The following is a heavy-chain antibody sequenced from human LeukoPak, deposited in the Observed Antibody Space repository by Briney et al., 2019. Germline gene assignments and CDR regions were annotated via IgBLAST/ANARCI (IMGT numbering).Heavy chain of an antibody. Sequence: PSETLSLTCTVSGGSISSSSYYWGWIRQPPGKGLEWIGSIYYSGSTYYNPSLKSRVTISVDTSKNQFSLKLSSVTAADTAVSFCARRRMVYANYYYFYYMDVWGKGTTVTVSS. V-gene: IGHV4-39*01. CDR2: IYYSGST. CDR3: ARRRMVYANYYYFYYMDV. J-gene: IGHJ6*03. D-gene: IGHD2-8*01. CDR1: GGSISSSSYY.